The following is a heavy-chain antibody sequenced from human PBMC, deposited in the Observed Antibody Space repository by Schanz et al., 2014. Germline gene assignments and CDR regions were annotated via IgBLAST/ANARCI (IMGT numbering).Heavy chain of an antibody. CDR2: ISYDGRNK. CDR1: GFTLSSYA. J-gene: IGHJ4*02. CDR3: AKDPSHGDYDYYCDS. V-gene: IGHV3-30-3*01. D-gene: IGHD3-22*01. Sequence: QVQLVESGGGVVQPGRSLRLSCAAYGFTLSSYAMHWVRQAPGKGLEWVAVISYDGRNKYYADSVKGRFTISRDNSKNTRYLQMNSLRAEDAAVYYCAKDPSHGDYDYYCDSWGQGTLVTVSS.